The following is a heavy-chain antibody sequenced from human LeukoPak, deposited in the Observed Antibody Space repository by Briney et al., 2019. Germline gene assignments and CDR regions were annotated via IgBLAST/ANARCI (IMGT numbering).Heavy chain of an antibody. Sequence: GGSLRLSCAASGFTVSSNYMSWVRQAPGKGLEWVSVIYSGGSTYYADSVKGRFTISRDNSKNTLYLQMNSLRAEDTAVYYCASAEAGMFPGLDYWGQGTLVTVSS. CDR1: GFTVSSNY. CDR2: IYSGGST. J-gene: IGHJ4*02. CDR3: ASAEAGMFPGLDY. D-gene: IGHD6-13*01. V-gene: IGHV3-66*01.